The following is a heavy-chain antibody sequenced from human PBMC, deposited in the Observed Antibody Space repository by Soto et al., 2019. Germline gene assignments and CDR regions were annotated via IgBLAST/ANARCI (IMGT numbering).Heavy chain of an antibody. CDR3: TRDSAGTWYSGSYYFDY. J-gene: IGHJ4*02. V-gene: IGHV3-49*03. Sequence: LRLSCTASGFTFGDYAMSWFRQAPGKGLEWVGFIRSKAYGGTTEYAASVKGRFTISRDDSKSIAYLQMNSLKTEDTAVYYCTRDSAGTWYSGSYYFDYWGQGTLVTVSS. CDR1: GFTFGDYA. CDR2: IRSKAYGGTT. D-gene: IGHD1-26*01.